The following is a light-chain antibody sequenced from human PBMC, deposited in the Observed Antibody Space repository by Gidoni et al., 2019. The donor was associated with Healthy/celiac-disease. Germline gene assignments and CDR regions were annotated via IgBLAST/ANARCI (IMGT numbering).Light chain of an antibody. J-gene: IGLJ3*02. CDR3: SSYTSSSTRV. CDR1: SSDVGGYNY. V-gene: IGLV2-14*01. Sequence: HSALTHPASVSGSPGQSITISCTGTSSDVGGYNYVSWYQQHPGKAPKLMIYDVSNRPSGVSNRFSGSKSGNTASLTISGLQAEDEADYYCSSYTSSSTRVVGGGTKLTVL. CDR2: DVS.